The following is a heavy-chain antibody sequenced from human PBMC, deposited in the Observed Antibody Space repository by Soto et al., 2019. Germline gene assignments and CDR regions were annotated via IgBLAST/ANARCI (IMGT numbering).Heavy chain of an antibody. V-gene: IGHV1-3*01. Sequence: GASVKISCKASGYTFTSYAIHWVRQAPGQRLECMGRINAANGNTKYSQRFQGRVTITRDTSASTVYMELSSLRSEDTAVYYCARHSSGWSLHYWGQETLVTVSS. CDR1: GYTFTSYA. CDR3: ARHSSGWSLHY. J-gene: IGHJ4*02. D-gene: IGHD6-19*01. CDR2: INAANGNT.